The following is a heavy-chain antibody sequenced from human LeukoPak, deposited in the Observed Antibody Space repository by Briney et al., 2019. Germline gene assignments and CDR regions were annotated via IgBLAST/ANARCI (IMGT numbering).Heavy chain of an antibody. D-gene: IGHD6-13*01. J-gene: IGHJ4*02. CDR1: GFTFSIYG. CDR3: ARALAAGRTYYFDY. CDR2: IWYDGSNK. Sequence: GRSLRLSCAASGFTFSIYGMHWVRQAPGKGLEWVAVIWYDGSNKYYADSVKGRFTISRDNSKNTLYLQMNSLRAEDTAVYYCARALAAGRTYYFDYWGQGTLVTVSS. V-gene: IGHV3-33*01.